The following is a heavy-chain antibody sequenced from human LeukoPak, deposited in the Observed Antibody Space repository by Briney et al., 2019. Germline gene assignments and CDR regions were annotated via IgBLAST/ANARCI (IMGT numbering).Heavy chain of an antibody. CDR3: ARGPGTVPPHLRNWFDP. D-gene: IGHD1-26*01. CDR2: ISSSSSYI. Sequence: PGGSLRLSCAASGFTFSSYSMNWVRQAPGKGLEWVSSISSSSSYIYYADSVKGRFTISRDNAKNSPYLQMNSLRAEDTAVYYCARGPGTVPPHLRNWFDPWGQGTLVTVSS. CDR1: GFTFSSYS. J-gene: IGHJ5*02. V-gene: IGHV3-21*01.